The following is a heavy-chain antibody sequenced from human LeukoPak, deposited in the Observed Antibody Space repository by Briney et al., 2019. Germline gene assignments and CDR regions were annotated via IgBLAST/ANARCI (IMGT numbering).Heavy chain of an antibody. CDR3: AKSGDYRFDP. D-gene: IGHD7-27*01. J-gene: IGHJ5*02. CDR1: GGSINSPTYY. Sequence: SETLSLTCAVSGGSINSPTYYWGWIRQPPGKGLEWIGEIYHSGSTNYNPSLKSRVTISVDKSKNHFSLTLTSVTAADTAVYYCAKSGDYRFDPWGQGTLVTVSS. V-gene: IGHV4-39*07. CDR2: IYHSGST.